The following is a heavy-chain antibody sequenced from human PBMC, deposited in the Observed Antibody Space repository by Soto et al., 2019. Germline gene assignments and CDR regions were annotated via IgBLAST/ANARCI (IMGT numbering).Heavy chain of an antibody. V-gene: IGHV4-4*07. CDR1: GGSITYYH. J-gene: IGHJ4*02. CDR2: IYSSGST. D-gene: IGHD3-10*02. Sequence: PSETLSLTCTVSGGSITYYHWSWIRQPAGKGLEWIGRIYSSGSTNYNPSLKSRVTMSVDTSKNKFSLNLNSVTAADTAVYYCARARFGETLLFDSWGQGALVTV. CDR3: ARARFGETLLFDS.